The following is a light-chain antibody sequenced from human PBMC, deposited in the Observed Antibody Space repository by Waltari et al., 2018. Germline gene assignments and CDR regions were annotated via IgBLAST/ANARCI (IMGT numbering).Light chain of an antibody. V-gene: IGLV1-40*01. Sequence: QSVLTQPPSMSGAPGQRVTISCTGSSSNIGAGYDVHWYQRLPGAAPQVIIYVKTIRPSGGPYRFAGSKSGTSATLAITGLQAEDEADYYCQSYDTSLNAVFGGGTKLTVL. CDR2: VKT. J-gene: IGLJ2*01. CDR3: QSYDTSLNAV. CDR1: SSNIGAGYD.